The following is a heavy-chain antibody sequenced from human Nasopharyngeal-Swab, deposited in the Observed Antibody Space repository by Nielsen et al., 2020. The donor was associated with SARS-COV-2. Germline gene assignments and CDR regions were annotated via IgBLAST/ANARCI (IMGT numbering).Heavy chain of an antibody. D-gene: IGHD2-15*01. Sequence: WIRQPPGKGLEWVSAISGSGGSTYYADSVKGRFTISRDNSKNTLYLQMNSLRAEDTAVYYCVKDGGDGGPFDYWGQGTLVTVSS. CDR3: VKDGGDGGPFDY. J-gene: IGHJ4*02. CDR2: ISGSGGST. V-gene: IGHV3-23*01.